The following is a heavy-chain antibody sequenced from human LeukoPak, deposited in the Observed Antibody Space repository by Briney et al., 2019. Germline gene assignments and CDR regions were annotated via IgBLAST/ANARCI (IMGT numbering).Heavy chain of an antibody. J-gene: IGHJ4*02. CDR3: ARDGVTAATL. CDR2: IYYSGST. V-gene: IGHV4-39*07. CDR1: GGSISNSNYY. D-gene: IGHD2-15*01. Sequence: SETLSLTCTVSGGSISNSNYYWDWIRQPPGKGLEWIGSIYYSGSTYYNPSLMSRVTISIDTSKDQFSLKLSSVTAADTAVYYCARDGVTAATLWGQGTLVTVSS.